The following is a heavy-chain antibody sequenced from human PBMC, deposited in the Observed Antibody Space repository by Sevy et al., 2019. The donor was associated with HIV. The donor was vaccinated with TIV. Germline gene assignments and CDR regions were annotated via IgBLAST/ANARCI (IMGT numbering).Heavy chain of an antibody. V-gene: IGHV4-59*13. CDR2: IYYSGST. J-gene: IGHJ5*02. D-gene: IGHD3-3*01. CDR1: GGSISSYY. Sequence: SETLSLTCSVSGGSISSYYWTWIRQPPGKGLEWIANIYYSGSTNYNPSLKSRVTISADTSKNQFSLKLSSVTSADTAVYYCARDVRFMEENSWFDPRGQGTLVTVSS. CDR3: ARDVRFMEENSWFDP.